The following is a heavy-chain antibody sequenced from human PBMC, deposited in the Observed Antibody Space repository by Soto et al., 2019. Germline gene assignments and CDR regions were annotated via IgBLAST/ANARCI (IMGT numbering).Heavy chain of an antibody. CDR3: ATHPYSSGWYC. J-gene: IGHJ4*02. V-gene: IGHV3-7*02. CDR2: IKQDGSEK. Sequence: EVQLVESGGGLVQPGGSLRLSCAASGFTFSSYWTTWVRQAPGKGLEWVANIKQDGSEKYYVDSVKGRFTISRDNAKNSLDLQMNSLRAEDTAVYYCATHPYSSGWYCWGQGTLVTVS. CDR1: GFTFSSYW. D-gene: IGHD6-13*01.